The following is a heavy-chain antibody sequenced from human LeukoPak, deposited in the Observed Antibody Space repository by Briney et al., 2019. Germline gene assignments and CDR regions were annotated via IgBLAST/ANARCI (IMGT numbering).Heavy chain of an antibody. CDR1: GGSFSGYY. CDR3: DSGTTGEVKFDP. Sequence: SETLSLTCGVYGGSFSGYYWSWIRQPPGKGLEWIGRIYGSGSTDYNPSLKSRVTMSIDTSKNQFSLNLISVTAADTAVYARDSGTTGEVKFDPWGQGTLVTVSS. CDR2: IYGSGST. V-gene: IGHV4-59*10. D-gene: IGHD3-10*01. J-gene: IGHJ5*02.